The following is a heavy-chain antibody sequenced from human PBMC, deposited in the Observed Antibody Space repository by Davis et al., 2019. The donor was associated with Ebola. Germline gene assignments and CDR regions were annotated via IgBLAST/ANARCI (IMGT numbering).Heavy chain of an antibody. Sequence: ASVKVSCKASGYTFTSYDINWVRQATGQGLEWMGWISAYNGNTNYAQKLQGRVTMTTDTSTSTAYMELRSLRSDDTAVYYCASDRFLNWFDPWGQGTLVTVSS. CDR3: ASDRFLNWFDP. J-gene: IGHJ5*02. CDR2: ISAYNGNT. CDR1: GYTFTSYD. D-gene: IGHD3-3*01. V-gene: IGHV1-18*01.